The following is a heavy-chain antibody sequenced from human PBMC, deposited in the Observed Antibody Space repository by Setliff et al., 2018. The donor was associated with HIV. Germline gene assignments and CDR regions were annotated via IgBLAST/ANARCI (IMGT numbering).Heavy chain of an antibody. D-gene: IGHD3-16*01. Sequence: PGGSLRLSCAASGFTFSGYEFNWVRQAPGKGLEWVSYISSRGDTIYDADSVKGRFTISRDNAKSSLYLQMNSLRAEDTAIYYCARLWGLKEDTFDIWGQGTMVTVSS. J-gene: IGHJ3*02. CDR3: ARLWGLKEDTFDI. CDR2: ISSRGDTI. V-gene: IGHV3-48*03. CDR1: GFTFSGYE.